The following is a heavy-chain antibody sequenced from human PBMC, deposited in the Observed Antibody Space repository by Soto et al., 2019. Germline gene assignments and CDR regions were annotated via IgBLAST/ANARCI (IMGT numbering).Heavy chain of an antibody. Sequence: QVQLVQSGAEVKKPGSSVKVSCKASGGTFSSYAISWVRQAPGQGLEWMGGIIPIFGTANYAQKFQGRVTITADESTSTAYMELSSLRSEDTAVYYRAREWGNIAVAGTVWFDPWGQGTLVTVSS. CDR3: AREWGNIAVAGTVWFDP. D-gene: IGHD6-19*01. CDR1: GGTFSSYA. V-gene: IGHV1-69*01. CDR2: IIPIFGTA. J-gene: IGHJ5*02.